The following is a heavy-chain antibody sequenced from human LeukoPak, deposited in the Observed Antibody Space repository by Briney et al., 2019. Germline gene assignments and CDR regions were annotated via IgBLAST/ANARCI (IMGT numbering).Heavy chain of an antibody. CDR2: INPNSGGT. CDR1: GYTFTGYY. Sequence: ASVKVSCKASGYTFTGYYMHWVRQAPGQGLEWMGWINPNSGGTNYAQKFQGRVTMTRDTSISTAYMELSRLRSDDTAVYYCARKIVGGSGGYYTWFDPWGQGTLVTVSS. V-gene: IGHV1-2*02. D-gene: IGHD3-10*01. CDR3: ARKIVGGSGGYYTWFDP. J-gene: IGHJ5*02.